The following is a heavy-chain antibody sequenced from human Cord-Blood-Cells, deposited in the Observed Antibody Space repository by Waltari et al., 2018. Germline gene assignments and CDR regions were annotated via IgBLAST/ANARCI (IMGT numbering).Heavy chain of an antibody. CDR1: GGTFSSYA. J-gene: IGHJ3*02. CDR3: ARDAVTSDAFDI. D-gene: IGHD4-17*01. Sequence: QVQLVQSGAEVKKPGSSVKVSCKASGGTFSSYAISWGRQAPGQGLEWMGRIIPILGIANYAQKFQGRVTITADKSTTTAYMELSSLRSEDTAVYYCARDAVTSDAFDIWGQGTMVTVSS. V-gene: IGHV1-69*09. CDR2: IIPILGIA.